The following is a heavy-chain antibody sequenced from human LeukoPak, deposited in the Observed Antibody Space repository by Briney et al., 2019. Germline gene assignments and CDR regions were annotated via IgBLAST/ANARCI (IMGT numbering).Heavy chain of an antibody. CDR3: ARHRGSSSEFDP. V-gene: IGHV4-39*01. J-gene: IGHJ5*02. CDR1: GVSIYSNNYY. D-gene: IGHD6-6*01. CDR2: IYYSGTT. Sequence: PSETLSLTSTVSGVSIYSNNYYWGWIRQPPGKGPEWIGNIYYSGTTYYNLSLKSRVTMSVDTSKNQFSLKLRSVTAADTAVYYCARHRGSSSEFDPWGQGTLVTISS.